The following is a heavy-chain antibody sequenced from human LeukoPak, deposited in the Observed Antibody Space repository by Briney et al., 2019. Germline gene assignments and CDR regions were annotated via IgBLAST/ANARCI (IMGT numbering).Heavy chain of an antibody. CDR3: GKAAFYDTSAGIDF. V-gene: IGHV3-23*01. CDR1: GFTFSRYA. J-gene: IGHJ4*02. CDR2: ISGGGDTT. D-gene: IGHD2/OR15-2a*01. Sequence: GGSLRLYCAAAGFTFSRYAMSWGRQAPGKGLEWVSGISGGGDTTSYTDSVKGRFIISRDSSKNMLFLQMNSPRTEDTAIYYCGKAAFYDTSAGIDFWGQGTLVTVSS.